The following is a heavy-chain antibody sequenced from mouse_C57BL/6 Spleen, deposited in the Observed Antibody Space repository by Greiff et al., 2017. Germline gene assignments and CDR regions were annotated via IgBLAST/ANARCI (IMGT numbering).Heavy chain of an antibody. D-gene: IGHD1-1*01. CDR3: ARYDYYDSSFSFYFDY. J-gene: IGHJ2*01. CDR1: GFTFSSYA. Sequence: EVKLVESGGGLVKPGGSLKLSCAASGFTFSSYAMSWVRQTPEKRLEWVATISDGGSYTYYPDNVKGRFTISRDDAKNNLYLQMSHLKSEDTAMYYCARYDYYDSSFSFYFDYWGQGTTLTVSS. CDR2: ISDGGSYT. V-gene: IGHV5-4*03.